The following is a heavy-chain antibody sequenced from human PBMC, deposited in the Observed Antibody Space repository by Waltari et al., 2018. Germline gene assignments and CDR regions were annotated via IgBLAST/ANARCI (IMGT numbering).Heavy chain of an antibody. CDR2: ISWDGGST. V-gene: IGHV3-43*01. CDR3: AKVGLRFLEWSSYFDY. D-gene: IGHD3-3*01. Sequence: EVQLVESGGVVVQPGGSLRLSCAASGFTFDDYTMHWVRQAPGKGLEWVSLISWDGGSTYYAYSVKGRFTISRDNSKNSLYLQMNSLRTEDTALYYCAKVGLRFLEWSSYFDYWGQGTLVTVSS. J-gene: IGHJ4*02. CDR1: GFTFDDYT.